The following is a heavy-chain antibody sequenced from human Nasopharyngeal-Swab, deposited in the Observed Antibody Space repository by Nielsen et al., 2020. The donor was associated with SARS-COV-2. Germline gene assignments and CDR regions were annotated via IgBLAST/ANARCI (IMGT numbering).Heavy chain of an antibody. CDR3: ARSHMVRGVISWFDP. J-gene: IGHJ5*02. Sequence: SETLSLTCAVSGGSISSGGYSWSWLRQPPGKGLEWIGYIYHSGSTYYTPSLKSRVTISVDRSKNQFSLKLSSVTAAATAVYYCARSHMVRGVISWFDPWGQGTLVTVSS. V-gene: IGHV4-30-2*01. CDR1: GGSISSGGYS. CDR2: IYHSGST. D-gene: IGHD3-10*01.